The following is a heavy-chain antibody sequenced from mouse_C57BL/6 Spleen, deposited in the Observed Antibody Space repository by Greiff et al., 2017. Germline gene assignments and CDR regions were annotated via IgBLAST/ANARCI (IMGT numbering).Heavy chain of an antibody. CDR3: TTGASSYRYFDV. V-gene: IGHV14-4*01. J-gene: IGHJ1*03. D-gene: IGHD6-2*01. CDR1: GFNIKDDY. Sequence: VQLKESGAELVRPGASVKLSCTASGFNIKDDYMHWVKQRPEQGLEWIGWIDPENGDTEYASKVQGKATITADTSSNTAYLQLSSLTSEDTAVYYCTTGASSYRYFDVWGTGTTVTVSS. CDR2: IDPENGDT.